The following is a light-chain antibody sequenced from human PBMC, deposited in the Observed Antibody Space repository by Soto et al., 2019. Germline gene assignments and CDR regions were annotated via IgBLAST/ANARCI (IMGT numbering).Light chain of an antibody. CDR2: DAS. V-gene: IGKV1-33*01. CDR3: QQYDNLSLT. J-gene: IGKJ3*01. Sequence: DIQMTQSPSSLSASVGDRVTITCQASHDISNYLNWYQQKPGKAPKLLIYDASNLETGVPSRFSGSGSGTDFTFTISSLQPEDIATYYCQQYDNLSLTFGPGTKVDI. CDR1: HDISNY.